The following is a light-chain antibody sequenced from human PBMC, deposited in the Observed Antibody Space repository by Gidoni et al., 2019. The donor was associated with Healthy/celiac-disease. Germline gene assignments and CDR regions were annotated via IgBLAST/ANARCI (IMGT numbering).Light chain of an antibody. CDR3: AAWDDSLNGPV. V-gene: IGLV1-44*01. J-gene: IGLJ3*02. CDR2: SNN. Sequence: QPVLTQPPSASGTPGQRVTISCSGSSSNIGSNTVNWYQQLPGTAPKLLIYSNNQRPSGVPDRLSGSKSGSSASLAISGLKSEDEADYYCAAWDDSLNGPVFGGGTKLTVL. CDR1: SSNIGSNT.